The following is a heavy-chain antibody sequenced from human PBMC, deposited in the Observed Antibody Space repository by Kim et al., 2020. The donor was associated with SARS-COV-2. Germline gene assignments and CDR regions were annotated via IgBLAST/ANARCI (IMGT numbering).Heavy chain of an antibody. V-gene: IGHV1-3*01. Sequence: ASVKVSCKASGYTFTSYAMHWVRQAPGQRLEWMGWINAGNGNTKYSQKFQGRVTITRDTSASTAYMELSSLRSEDTAVYYCARDPSAVATVKGCDYWGQGALVTVSS. D-gene: IGHD5-12*01. CDR3: ARDPSAVATVKGCDY. CDR1: GYTFTSYA. CDR2: INAGNGNT. J-gene: IGHJ4*02.